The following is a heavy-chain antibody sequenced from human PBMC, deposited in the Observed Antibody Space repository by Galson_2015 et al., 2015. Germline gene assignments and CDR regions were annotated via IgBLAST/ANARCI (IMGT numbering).Heavy chain of an antibody. CDR3: ARAPPYYENRPFYYGIDV. Sequence: ETLSLTCTVSGDSLTPYHWTWIRQPPGKGLELIGYISHGGKTNYDPSLNGRVTISFDPSKNQVYLKVDSVTAGDTAVYYCARAPPYYENRPFYYGIDVWGQGTTVKVSS. V-gene: IGHV4-59*01. J-gene: IGHJ6*02. CDR1: GDSLTPYH. D-gene: IGHD3-16*01. CDR2: ISHGGKT.